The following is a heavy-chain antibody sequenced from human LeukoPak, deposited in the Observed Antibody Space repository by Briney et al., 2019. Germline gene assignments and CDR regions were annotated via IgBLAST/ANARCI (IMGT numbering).Heavy chain of an antibody. CDR1: SGSFSGYY. V-gene: IGHV4-34*01. Sequence: SETLSLTCAVYSGSFSGYYWSWIRQPPGKGREWVGEINHSGSTNYNPSLKSRVTISVDTSKNQFSLKLSSVTAADTAVYYCARKRGWSVVSFNWFDPWGQGTLVTVSS. CDR2: INHSGST. J-gene: IGHJ5*02. CDR3: ARKRGWSVVSFNWFDP. D-gene: IGHD2-15*01.